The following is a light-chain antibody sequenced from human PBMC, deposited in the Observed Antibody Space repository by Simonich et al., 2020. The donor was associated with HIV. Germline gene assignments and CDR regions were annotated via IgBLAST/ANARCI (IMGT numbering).Light chain of an antibody. V-gene: IGKV3-20*01. Sequence: EIVLTQSPGTLSLSPGERATLSCRASQSVSSSTLAWYQQKPGQAPRLLIYGASSRATGIPDRFSGSGSGTDFTLTISRLEPEDFAVYYCQQYGSSLHTFGQGTKLEIK. J-gene: IGKJ2*01. CDR1: QSVSSST. CDR3: QQYGSSLHT. CDR2: GAS.